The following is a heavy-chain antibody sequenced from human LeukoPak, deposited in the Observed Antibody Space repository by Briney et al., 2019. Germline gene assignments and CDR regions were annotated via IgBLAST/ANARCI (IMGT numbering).Heavy chain of an antibody. V-gene: IGHV1-69*04. D-gene: IGHD3-10*01. CDR1: GGTFSSYA. CDR2: IISILGIA. CDR3: ARGGAGSGSPVDAFDI. J-gene: IGHJ3*02. Sequence: AVKVSCKASGGTFSSYAISWVRQAPGQGLEWMGRIISILGIANYAKKFQGRVTITEDQSTSTAYMQLSSLRSEDTAVYYCARGGAGSGSPVDAFDIWGQGTMVTVSS.